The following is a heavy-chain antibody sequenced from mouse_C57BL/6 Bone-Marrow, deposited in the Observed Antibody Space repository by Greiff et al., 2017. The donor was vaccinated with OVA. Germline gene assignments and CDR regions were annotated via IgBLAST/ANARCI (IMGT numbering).Heavy chain of an antibody. V-gene: IGHV5-12*01. D-gene: IGHD3-2*02. CDR3: ARPTAQATSFYAMDY. CDR1: GFTFSDYY. Sequence: EVQLVESGGGLVQPGGSLKLSCAASGFTFSDYYMYWVRQTPEKRLEWVAYISNGGGSTYYPDTVKGRFTISRDNAKNTLYLQMSRLKSEDTAMYYCARPTAQATSFYAMDYWGQGTSVTVSS. CDR2: ISNGGGST. J-gene: IGHJ4*01.